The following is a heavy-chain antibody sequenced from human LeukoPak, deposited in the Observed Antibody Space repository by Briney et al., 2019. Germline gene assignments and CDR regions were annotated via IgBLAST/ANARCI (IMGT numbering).Heavy chain of an antibody. Sequence: SVKVSCKASGGTFSSYAISWVRQAPGQGLEWMGRIIPILGIANYAQKFQGRVTITANKSTSTAYMELSSLRSEDTAVYYCARVEGIAAAGSADYWGQGTLVTVSS. V-gene: IGHV1-69*04. CDR3: ARVEGIAAAGSADY. D-gene: IGHD6-13*01. CDR2: IIPILGIA. CDR1: GGTFSSYA. J-gene: IGHJ4*02.